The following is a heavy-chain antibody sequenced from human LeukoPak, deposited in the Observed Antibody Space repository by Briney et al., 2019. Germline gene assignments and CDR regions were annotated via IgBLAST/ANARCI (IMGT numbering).Heavy chain of an antibody. V-gene: IGHV3-30-3*01. CDR3: ASEPRYQLHIDY. CDR2: ISYDGSNK. CDR1: GFTFSSYA. J-gene: IGHJ4*02. D-gene: IGHD2-2*01. Sequence: GGSLRLSCAASGFTFSSYAVHWVRQAPGKGLEWVAVISYDGSNKYYADSVKGRFTISRDNSKNTLYLQMNSLRAEDTAVYYCASEPRYQLHIDYWGQGTLVTVSS.